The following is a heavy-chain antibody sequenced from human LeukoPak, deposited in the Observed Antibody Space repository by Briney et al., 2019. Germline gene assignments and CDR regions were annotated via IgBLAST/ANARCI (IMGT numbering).Heavy chain of an antibody. Sequence: GGSLRLSCVASGFTFSSSWMSWVRQAPGKGLGWVANIKQDGSEKSYVESVRGRFTISRDYSKNTLYLQMNNLGADDTAVYYCARAGRGLGYYFDYWGQGALVTVSS. CDR1: GFTFSSSW. CDR3: ARAGRGLGYYFDY. D-gene: IGHD3-10*01. V-gene: IGHV3-7*01. J-gene: IGHJ4*02. CDR2: IKQDGSEK.